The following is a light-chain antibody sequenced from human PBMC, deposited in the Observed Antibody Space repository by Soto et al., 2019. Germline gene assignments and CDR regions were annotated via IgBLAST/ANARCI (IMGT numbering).Light chain of an antibody. J-gene: IGLJ1*01. Sequence: QSALTQPPSVSGSPGQSVTISCTGTSSDVGTYNRVSWYQQPPGTAPKLMIYEVSNRPSGVPDRFSGSKSGNTASLTISGLQPEDEADYYCSSYTSSSTYVFGTGTKLT. CDR2: EVS. V-gene: IGLV2-18*02. CDR1: SSDVGTYNR. CDR3: SSYTSSSTYV.